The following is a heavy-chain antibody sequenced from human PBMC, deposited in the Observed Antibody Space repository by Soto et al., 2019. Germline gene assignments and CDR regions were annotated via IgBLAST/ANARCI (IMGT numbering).Heavy chain of an antibody. J-gene: IGHJ5*02. V-gene: IGHV4-61*08. CDR1: GGSVSSGDYY. CDR3: ARIPVDTYMINWFDP. CDR2: IYYSGST. Sequence: SETLSLTCTVSGGSVSSGDYYWSWIRQPPGKGLEWIGYIYYSGSTNYNPSLKSRVSISLDTSKDQFSLRLTSVTAADTAVYYCARIPVDTYMINWFDPWGQGTLVTVSS. D-gene: IGHD5-18*01.